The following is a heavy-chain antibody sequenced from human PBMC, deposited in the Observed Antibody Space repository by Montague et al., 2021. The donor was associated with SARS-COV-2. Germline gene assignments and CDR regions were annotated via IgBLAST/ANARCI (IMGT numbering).Heavy chain of an antibody. CDR2: VYNYGST. J-gene: IGHJ4*02. Sequence: SETLSLTCSVSGGSVSGGSNYWSWIRQSPGKGLEWIGYVYNYGSTDYNPSLKSRVTISLDTSKNQFSLRLSSVTAADTAVYYCAREATDYGSGSYYFPFAYWGQGILVTVSS. D-gene: IGHD3-10*01. CDR1: GGSVSGGSNY. V-gene: IGHV4-61*01. CDR3: AREATDYGSGSYYFPFAY.